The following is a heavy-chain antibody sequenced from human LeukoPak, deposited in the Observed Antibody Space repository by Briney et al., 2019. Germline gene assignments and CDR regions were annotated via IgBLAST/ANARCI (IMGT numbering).Heavy chain of an antibody. CDR1: GGSISSSSYY. CDR3: ASHMPYYTMRLTGVGSAP. V-gene: IGHV4-39*01. D-gene: IGHD1-26*01. Sequence: SETLSLTCTVSGGSISSSSYYWGWIRQPPGKGLEWIGSIYYSGSTYYNPSLKSRVTISVDTSKNQFSLKLSSVTAADTAVYYWASHMPYYTMRLTGVGSAPWGRGTLVTVSP. J-gene: IGHJ5*02. CDR2: IYYSGST.